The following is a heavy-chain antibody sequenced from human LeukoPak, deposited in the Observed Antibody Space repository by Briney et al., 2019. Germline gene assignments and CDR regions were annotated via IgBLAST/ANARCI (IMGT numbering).Heavy chain of an antibody. D-gene: IGHD5-24*01. CDR1: GFTSGDYA. CDR3: AKTHGDSLFDV. Sequence: QPGRSLRLSCTASGFTSGDYAMSWFRQAPGKGLEWVSTISGSGTYYRDSVKGRFTIFRDNSRNTVYLHMNSLRAEDTALYYCAKTHGDSLFDVWGQGSLVTVSS. CDR2: ISGSGT. V-gene: IGHV3-23*01. J-gene: IGHJ4*02.